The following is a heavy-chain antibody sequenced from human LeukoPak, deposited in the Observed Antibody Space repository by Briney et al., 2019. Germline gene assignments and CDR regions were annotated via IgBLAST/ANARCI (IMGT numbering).Heavy chain of an antibody. J-gene: IGHJ4*02. V-gene: IGHV4-31*03. D-gene: IGHD7-27*01. CDR1: GGSISSGGYY. CDR3: ARDTSPGYYVDF. Sequence: SETLSLTCTVSGGSISSGGYYWSWIRQHPGTGLEWIAYIYYNGGTYYNPSLKSRVTISIDTSKNQFSLKLSSVTAADTAVYFCARDTSPGYYVDFWGQGTLVTVSS. CDR2: IYYNGGT.